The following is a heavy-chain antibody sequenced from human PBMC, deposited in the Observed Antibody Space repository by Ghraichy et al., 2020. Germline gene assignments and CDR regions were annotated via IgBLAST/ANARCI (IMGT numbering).Heavy chain of an antibody. CDR2: IGTAGDT. D-gene: IGHD6-13*01. Sequence: GGSLRLSCAASGFTFSSYDMHWVRQATGKGLEWVSAIGTAGDTYYPGSVKGRFTISRENAKNSLYLQMNSLRAGDTAVYYCARLPLPRRAAVGDWYFDLWGRGTLVTVSS. J-gene: IGHJ2*01. V-gene: IGHV3-13*01. CDR3: ARLPLPRRAAVGDWYFDL. CDR1: GFTFSSYD.